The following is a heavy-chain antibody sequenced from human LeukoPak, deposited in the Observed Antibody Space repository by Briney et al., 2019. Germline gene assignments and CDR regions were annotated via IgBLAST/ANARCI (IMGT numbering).Heavy chain of an antibody. V-gene: IGHV1-8*01. J-gene: IGHJ6*03. CDR3: ARVVTTVTGGDYYYYYYMDV. D-gene: IGHD4-17*01. Sequence: ASVKVSCKASGYTFTSYDINWVRQATGQGLEWMGWMNPNTGITGSAQKFQGRVTMTRNTSINTAYMELRSLRSDDTAVYYCARVVTTVTGGDYYYYYYMDVWGKGTTVTVSS. CDR1: GYTFTSYD. CDR2: MNPNTGIT.